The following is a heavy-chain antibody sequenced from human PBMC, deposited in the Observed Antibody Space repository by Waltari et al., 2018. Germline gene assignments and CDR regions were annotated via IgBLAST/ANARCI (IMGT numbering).Heavy chain of an antibody. J-gene: IGHJ4*02. CDR3: ASRMAPFIAAAGTGEDY. CDR1: GGTFSSYA. CDR2: IIPILGTA. D-gene: IGHD6-13*01. Sequence: QVQLVQSGAEVKKPGSSVKVSCKASGGTFSSYAISWVRQAPGQGLEWMGGIIPILGTANYAQKFQGRVTITADESTSTAYMELSSLRSEDTAVYYCASRMAPFIAAAGTGEDYWGQGTLVTVSS. V-gene: IGHV1-69*12.